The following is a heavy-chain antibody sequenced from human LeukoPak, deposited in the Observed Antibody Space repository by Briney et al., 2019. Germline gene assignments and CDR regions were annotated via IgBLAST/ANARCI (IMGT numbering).Heavy chain of an antibody. CDR2: ISGSGGST. V-gene: IGHV3-23*01. Sequence: GGSLRLSCAASGFTFSSYGMHWVRQAPGKGLEWVSAISGSGGSTYYADSVKGRFTISRDNSKNTLYLQMNSLRAEDTAVYYCAKGPTMGYFDYWGQGTLVTVSS. J-gene: IGHJ4*02. D-gene: IGHD3-10*01. CDR1: GFTFSSYG. CDR3: AKGPTMGYFDY.